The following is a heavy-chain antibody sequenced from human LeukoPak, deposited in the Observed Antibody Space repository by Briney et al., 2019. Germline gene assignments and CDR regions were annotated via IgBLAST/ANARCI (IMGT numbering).Heavy chain of an antibody. CDR3: ARDGVAAGGLNWFDP. Sequence: SETLSLTCTVSGGSISTFYWSWIRQPAGKGLEWIGRIYTSGSTNYSPSFKSRVTMSVDTSKNQFSLKLSSVTAADTAVYYCARDGVAAGGLNWFDPWGQGTLVTVSS. J-gene: IGHJ5*02. V-gene: IGHV4-4*07. D-gene: IGHD6-13*01. CDR1: GGSISTFY. CDR2: IYTSGST.